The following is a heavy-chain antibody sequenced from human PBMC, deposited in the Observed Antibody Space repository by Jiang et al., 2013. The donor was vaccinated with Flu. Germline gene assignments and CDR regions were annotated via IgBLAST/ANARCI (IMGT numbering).Heavy chain of an antibody. CDR1: GFTFSDST. D-gene: IGHD6-13*01. J-gene: IGHJ4*02. CDR2: IRSKANSYAT. CDR3: TSQGIAY. Sequence: QLVESGGGLVQPGGSLKLSCAASGFTFSDSTIHWVRQASGKGLEWVGRIRSKANSYATAYAASVTGRFTISRDDSKNTAYLQMNSLKTEDTAVYYCTSQGIAYWGQGTLVTVSS. V-gene: IGHV3-73*02.